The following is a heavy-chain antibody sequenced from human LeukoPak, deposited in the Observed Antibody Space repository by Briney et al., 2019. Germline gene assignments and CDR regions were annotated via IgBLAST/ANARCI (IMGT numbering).Heavy chain of an antibody. CDR2: ISGGRDNT. Sequence: TGGSLRLSCAASGLAVSSNYMSWVRQAPGKGLEWVSAISGGRDNTYYADSVKGRFTISRDNAKNSLYLQMNSLRAEDTAVYYCARGGEEYAFDIWGQGTMVTVSS. CDR3: ARGGEEYAFDI. J-gene: IGHJ3*02. V-gene: IGHV3-21*01. D-gene: IGHD2/OR15-2a*01. CDR1: GLAVSSNY.